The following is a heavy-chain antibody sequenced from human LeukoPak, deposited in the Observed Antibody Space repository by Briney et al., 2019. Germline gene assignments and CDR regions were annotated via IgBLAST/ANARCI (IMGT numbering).Heavy chain of an antibody. CDR2: IGGSGGST. J-gene: IGHJ6*02. CDR3: AKDEAPAAGSWNYYYGMDV. V-gene: IGHV3-23*01. Sequence: GGPLRLSCVASGFTFSSYAMSWVRQAPGKGLEWVSAIGGSGGSTYHADSVKGRFTVSRDDFKNTLYLQMNSLRVEDTAVYYCAKDEAPAAGSWNYYYGMDVWGQGTTVTVSS. CDR1: GFTFSSYA. D-gene: IGHD6-13*01.